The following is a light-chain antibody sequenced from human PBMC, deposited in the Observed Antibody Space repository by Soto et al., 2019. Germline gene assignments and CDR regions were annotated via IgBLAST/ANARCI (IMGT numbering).Light chain of an antibody. CDR1: QSIYTK. J-gene: IGKJ2*01. CDR3: QQYAGSLYT. V-gene: IGKV3-20*01. Sequence: EIGLTQSPGTLSLSPGEGATLSCRASQSIYTKLAWYQKKSGQAPRLLIYDASTRAYGIPDRFSGSGSGTDFSLTISRLEPEDFAVYDCQQYAGSLYTFAQGTKVDI. CDR2: DAS.